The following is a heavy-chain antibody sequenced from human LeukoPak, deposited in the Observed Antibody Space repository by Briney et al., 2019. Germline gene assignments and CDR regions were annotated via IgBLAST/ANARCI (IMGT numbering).Heavy chain of an antibody. V-gene: IGHV3-7*03. CDR2: IKQDGSEK. D-gene: IGHD6-13*01. CDR1: GFTFSSYW. Sequence: GGSLRLSCAGSGFTFSSYWMSWVRQAPGKGLEWVANIKQDGSEKYYVDSVKGRFTISRDNSKNTLYLQMNSLRAEDTAVYYCAKDIGVIAAAVYYGMDVWGKGTTVTVSS. J-gene: IGHJ6*04. CDR3: AKDIGVIAAAVYYGMDV.